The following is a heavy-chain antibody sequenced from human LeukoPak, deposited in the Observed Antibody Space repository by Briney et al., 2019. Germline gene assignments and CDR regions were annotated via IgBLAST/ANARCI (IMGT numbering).Heavy chain of an antibody. CDR2: INGGGTGT. CDR1: GFTFSSYA. D-gene: IGHD3-22*01. J-gene: IGHJ4*02. V-gene: IGHV3-23*01. CDR3: AKDHGDSSGYLSLDY. Sequence: PGGSLRLPCAASGFTFSSYALSWVRQAPGKGLEWVSAINGGGTGTYYADSVKGRFTISRDNSKNTLYLQMNSLRAEDTAVYYCAKDHGDSSGYLSLDYWGQGTLVTVSS.